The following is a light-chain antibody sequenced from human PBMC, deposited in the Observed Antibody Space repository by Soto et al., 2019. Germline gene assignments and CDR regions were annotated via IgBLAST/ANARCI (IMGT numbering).Light chain of an antibody. CDR3: TSYTSSNTHV. CDR2: DVS. J-gene: IGLJ1*01. CDR1: SSDVGGYNY. Sequence: QSVLTKPASVSGSPGQSITISCTGTSSDVGGYNYVSWLQQHPGKVPKLIIYDVSSRPSGVSNRFSGSKSGNTASLTISGLQAEDEADYYCTSYTSSNTHVFGGGTKVTVL. V-gene: IGLV2-14*01.